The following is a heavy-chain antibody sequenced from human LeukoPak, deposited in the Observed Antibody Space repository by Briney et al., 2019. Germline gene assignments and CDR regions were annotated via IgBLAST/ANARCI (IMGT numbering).Heavy chain of an antibody. J-gene: IGHJ4*02. Sequence: GGSLRLSCAASEFTFSSYAMSWVRQAPGKGLEWVSAMSGSDGRTYYTDSLRGRFTISRDNSKNTLYLQMNSLRAEDTAVYYCAKTSYYGSGSELPDHWGQGSLVTVSS. D-gene: IGHD3-10*01. CDR3: AKTSYYGSGSELPDH. CDR1: EFTFSSYA. V-gene: IGHV3-23*01. CDR2: MSGSDGRT.